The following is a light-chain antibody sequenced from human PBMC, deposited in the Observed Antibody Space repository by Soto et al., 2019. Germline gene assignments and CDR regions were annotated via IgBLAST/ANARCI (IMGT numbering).Light chain of an antibody. J-gene: IGKJ5*01. CDR3: QQYEIYPIT. CDR2: KAS. Sequence: DIQMTQSPSTLSASVGDRVTITCRASQNINSWLAWYQQKPGKAPKLLIYKASSLESGVPSRFSGSGSGTEITLTISSLQPDDFAAYYCQQYEIYPITFGQGTRPEIK. V-gene: IGKV1-5*03. CDR1: QNINSW.